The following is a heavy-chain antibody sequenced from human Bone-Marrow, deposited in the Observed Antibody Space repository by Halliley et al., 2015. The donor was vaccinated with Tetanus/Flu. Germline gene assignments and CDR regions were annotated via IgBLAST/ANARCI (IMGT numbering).Heavy chain of an antibody. D-gene: IGHD7-27*01. CDR3: ARGLGRRWFDP. Sequence: LRLSCAASGSTFSTYWMSWIRQPPGKGLEWIGYLYYTGSTNYTHSLESRVTISADPSKNQFSLKMRSVTAADTAIYFCARGLGRRWFDPWGQGALVSVSS. V-gene: IGHV4-59*01. CDR2: LYYTGST. CDR1: GSTFSTYW. J-gene: IGHJ5*02.